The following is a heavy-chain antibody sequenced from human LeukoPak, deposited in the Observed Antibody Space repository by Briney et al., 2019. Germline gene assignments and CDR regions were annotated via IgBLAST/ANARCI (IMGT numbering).Heavy chain of an antibody. V-gene: IGHV3-21*01. CDR2: ISSSSSYI. D-gene: IGHD3-3*01. CDR1: GFTFSDYY. J-gene: IGHJ4*02. CDR3: ARDVNYDFWSGRDY. Sequence: PGGSLRPSCAASGFTFSDYYMNWVRQAPGKGLEWVSSISSSSSYIYYADSVKGRFTISRDNAKNSLYLQMNSLRAEDTAVYYCARDVNYDFWSGRDYWGQGTLVTVSS.